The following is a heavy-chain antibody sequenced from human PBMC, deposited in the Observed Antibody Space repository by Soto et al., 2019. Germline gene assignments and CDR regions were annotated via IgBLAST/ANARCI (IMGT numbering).Heavy chain of an antibody. CDR1: GYTFTGYY. V-gene: IGHV1-2*02. CDR3: ARDYYDSSGYFRYYFDY. J-gene: IGHJ4*02. D-gene: IGHD3-22*01. Sequence: ASVKVSCKASGYTFTGYYMHWVRQAPGQGLEWMGWINPNSGGTNYAQKFQGRVTMTRDTSISTAYMELSRLRSDDTAVYYCARDYYDSSGYFRYYFDYWGQGTLVTVSS. CDR2: INPNSGGT.